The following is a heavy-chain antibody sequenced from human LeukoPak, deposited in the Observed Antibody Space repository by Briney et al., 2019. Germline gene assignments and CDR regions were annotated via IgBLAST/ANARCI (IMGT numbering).Heavy chain of an antibody. J-gene: IGHJ4*02. CDR1: GGSISSSSYY. D-gene: IGHD1-1*01. CDR2: IYYSGST. Sequence: PSETLSLTCTVSGGSISSSSYYWGWIRQPPGKGLEWIGSIYYSGSTYYNPSFKSRVTISVDTSKNQFSLKLGSVTAADTAVYYCARLYNWNDNYWGQGTLVTVSS. CDR3: ARLYNWNDNY. V-gene: IGHV4-39*01.